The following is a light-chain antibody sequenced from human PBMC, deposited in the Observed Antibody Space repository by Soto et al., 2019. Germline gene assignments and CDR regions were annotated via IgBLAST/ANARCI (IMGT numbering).Light chain of an antibody. Sequence: QSALTQPRSVSGSPGQSVVISCTGTSSDVGAYNYVSWYQQHPGKAPKLMIYDVSRRPSGVPDRFSGSKSGNTASLSISGLQGEDEADYYRSSYAGSLYVVFGGGTKVTVL. J-gene: IGLJ2*01. CDR3: SSYAGSLYVV. CDR2: DVS. CDR1: SSDVGAYNY. V-gene: IGLV2-11*01.